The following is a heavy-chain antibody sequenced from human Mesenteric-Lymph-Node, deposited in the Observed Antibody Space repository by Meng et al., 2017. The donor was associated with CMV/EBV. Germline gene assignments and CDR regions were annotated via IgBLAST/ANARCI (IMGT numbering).Heavy chain of an antibody. V-gene: IGHV1-69*10. D-gene: IGHD2-2*01. CDR3: ARDQVAGGYCGTNTCPQIFNF. Sequence: SVKVSCKASGGTFSSYAISWVRQAPGQGLEWMGGIIPILGIANYAQKFQGRVTMTTDTSTSTAYMELRSLKSDDTAVYYCARDQVAGGYCGTNTCPQIFNFWGHGTLVTVSS. CDR1: GGTFSSYA. J-gene: IGHJ4*01. CDR2: IIPILGIA.